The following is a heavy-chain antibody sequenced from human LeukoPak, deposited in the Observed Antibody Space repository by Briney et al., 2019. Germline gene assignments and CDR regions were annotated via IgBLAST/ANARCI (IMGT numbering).Heavy chain of an antibody. CDR2: ISGSGGST. J-gene: IGHJ4*02. CDR1: GFTFSSYG. D-gene: IGHD6-19*01. V-gene: IGHV3-23*01. Sequence: GGSLRLSCAASGFTFSSYGMSGVRQAPGKGLEWVSTISGSGGSTYYADSVKGRFTISRDNSKNTLYLQMNSLRAEDTAVYYCAKGTSVAGIFDYFDYWGQGTLVTVSS. CDR3: AKGTSVAGIFDYFDY.